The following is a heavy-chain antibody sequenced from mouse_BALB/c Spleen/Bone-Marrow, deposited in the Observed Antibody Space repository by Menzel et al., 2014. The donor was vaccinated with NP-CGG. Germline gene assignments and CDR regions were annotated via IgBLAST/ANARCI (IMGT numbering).Heavy chain of an antibody. V-gene: IGHV14-3*02. J-gene: IGHJ3*01. CDR1: GFNIKDTY. D-gene: IGHD2-1*01. CDR3: ARGGNYGWFDY. Sequence: EVKLVESGAELVKPGASVKLSCTASGFNIKDTYMHWVKQRPEQGLEWIGRIDPANGDIIYDPKFQGKATITADTSSNTTYLKLSSLTSEDTAVYYCARGGNYGWFDYWGQGTLVTVSA. CDR2: IDPANGDI.